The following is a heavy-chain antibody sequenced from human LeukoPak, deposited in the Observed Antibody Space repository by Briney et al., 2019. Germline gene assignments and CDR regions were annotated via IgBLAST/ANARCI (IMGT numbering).Heavy chain of an antibody. CDR2: IIPIFGTA. CDR1: GGTFSSYA. J-gene: IGHJ5*02. CDR3: ARSAYYYGSGKLNWFDP. D-gene: IGHD3-10*01. V-gene: IGHV1-69*05. Sequence: SVKVSCKASGGTFSSYAISWVRQAPGQGLEWMGGIIPIFGTANYAQKFQGRVTITTDESTSTAYMELISLRSEDTAVYYCARSAYYYGSGKLNWFDPWGQGTLVTVSS.